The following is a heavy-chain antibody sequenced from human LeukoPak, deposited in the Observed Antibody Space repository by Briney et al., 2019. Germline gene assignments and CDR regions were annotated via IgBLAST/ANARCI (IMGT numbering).Heavy chain of an antibody. V-gene: IGHV4-59*08. D-gene: IGHD3-9*01. CDR1: GGSISSYY. CDR2: IYYSGST. J-gene: IGHJ4*02. Sequence: SETLSLTCTVSGGSISSYYWSWIRQPPGKGLEWIGYIYYSGSTNYNPSLKSRVTISVDTSKNQFSLKLSSVTAADTAMYYCAASDRDFDWLPFDYWGQGTLVTVSS. CDR3: AASDRDFDWLPFDY.